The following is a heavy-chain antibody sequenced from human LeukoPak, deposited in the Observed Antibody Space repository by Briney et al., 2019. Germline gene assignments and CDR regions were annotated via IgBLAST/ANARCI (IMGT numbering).Heavy chain of an antibody. CDR1: GFTVSSNY. D-gene: IGHD3-10*01. CDR3: ARVYGGDAFDI. Sequence: PGGSLRLSCAASGFTVSSNYMSWVRQAPGKGLEWVSVIYSGGSTYYADSVKGRFTISRDNSKNTLYLQMNSLRAEDTAVYYCARVYGGDAFDIWGQGTMVTVSS. J-gene: IGHJ3*02. CDR2: IYSGGST. V-gene: IGHV3-53*01.